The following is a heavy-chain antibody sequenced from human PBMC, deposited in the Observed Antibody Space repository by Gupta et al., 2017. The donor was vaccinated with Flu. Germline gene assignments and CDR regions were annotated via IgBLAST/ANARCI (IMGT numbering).Heavy chain of an antibody. CDR3: ARDRYSSSWEWGAEYFQH. Sequence: SISSSSSYIYYADSVKGRFTISRDNAKNSLYLQMNSLRAEDTAVYYCARDRYSSSWEWGAEYFQHWGQGTLVTVSS. D-gene: IGHD6-13*01. J-gene: IGHJ1*01. CDR2: ISSSSSYI. V-gene: IGHV3-21*01.